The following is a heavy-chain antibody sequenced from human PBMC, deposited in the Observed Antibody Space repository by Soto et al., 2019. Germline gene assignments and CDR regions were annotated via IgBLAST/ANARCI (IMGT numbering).Heavy chain of an antibody. J-gene: IGHJ4*02. CDR3: ARGGYSSGYHY. D-gene: IGHD3-22*01. V-gene: IGHV1-18*04. Sequence: QVQLLQSGTEVKEPGASVKVSCKASGYTFTSFDISWVRRAPGQGLEWVGWTTAPNTHTNYAQKLQGRVTMTTDTSTTTAYMELRSLRSDDTAIYYCARGGYSSGYHYWGQGTLVTVSS. CDR2: TTAPNTHT. CDR1: GYTFTSFD.